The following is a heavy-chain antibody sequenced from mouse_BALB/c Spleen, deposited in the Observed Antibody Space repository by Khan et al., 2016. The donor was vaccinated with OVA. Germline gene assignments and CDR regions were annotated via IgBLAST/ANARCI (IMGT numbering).Heavy chain of an antibody. CDR3: ARDGAYYRNDGWFAY. CDR2: INPSSGYT. J-gene: IGHJ3*01. D-gene: IGHD2-14*01. CDR1: GYTFTSYT. Sequence: QVQLKQSGAELARPGASVKMSCKASGYTFTSYTINWIKQRPGQGLEWIGYINPSSGYTNYNQKFKEKATLTADKSSTTAYMQLSSLTSDDSAVYYCARDGAYYRNDGWFAYWGQGTLVTVSA. V-gene: IGHV1-4*01.